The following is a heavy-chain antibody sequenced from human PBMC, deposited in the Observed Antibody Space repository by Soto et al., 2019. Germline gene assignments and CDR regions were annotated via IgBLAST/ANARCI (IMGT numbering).Heavy chain of an antibody. CDR1: WFTLSRYA. D-gene: IGHD6-6*01. V-gene: IGHV3-23*01. CDR3: AKVDKQLPTPGAFDI. Sequence: GSLRISCAGPWFTLSRYAISWGRQAPGKGLEWVSAISGSGGSTYYADSVKGRFTISRDNSKNTLYLQMKSLRAEDTAVYYCAKVDKQLPTPGAFDIWGQGTMVTVSS. J-gene: IGHJ3*02. CDR2: ISGSGGST.